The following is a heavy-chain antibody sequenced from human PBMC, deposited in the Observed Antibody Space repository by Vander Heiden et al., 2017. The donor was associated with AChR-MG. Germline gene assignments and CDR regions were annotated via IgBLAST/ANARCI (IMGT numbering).Heavy chain of an antibody. CDR1: GGTFSSYA. V-gene: IGHV1-69*01. Sequence: QVQLVQSGAEVKKPGSSVKVSCKASGGTFSSYAIRWVRQAPGQGLEWMGGIIPIFGTANYAQKFQGRVTITADESTSTAYMELSSLRSEDTAVYYCARDPPNCSSTSCYLNYYYYGMDVWGQGTTVTVSS. CDR2: IIPIFGTA. J-gene: IGHJ6*02. CDR3: ARDPPNCSSTSCYLNYYYYGMDV. D-gene: IGHD2-2*01.